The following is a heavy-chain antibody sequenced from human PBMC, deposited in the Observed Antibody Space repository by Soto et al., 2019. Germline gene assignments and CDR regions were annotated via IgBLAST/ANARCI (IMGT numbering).Heavy chain of an antibody. CDR3: ARDGSGFHWYFDV. Sequence: QVQLQQSGPGLVKPSQTLSLMCDISGDSVSSVTATWSWIRQSPSRGLEWLGRTYYRSKWYYDYEVSVKRRXVFTXDXPKNQLTLDLNSVTPEDTAVYFCARDGSGFHWYFDVWGRGTLVTVSS. CDR2: TYYRSKWYY. CDR1: GDSVSSVTAT. V-gene: IGHV6-1*01. D-gene: IGHD6-19*01. J-gene: IGHJ2*01.